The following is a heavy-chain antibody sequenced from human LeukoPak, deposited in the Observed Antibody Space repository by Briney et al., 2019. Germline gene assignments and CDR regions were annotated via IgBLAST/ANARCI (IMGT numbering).Heavy chain of an antibody. V-gene: IGHV4-59*01. CDR1: GGSISSYY. CDR3: AARIAAALWFDP. J-gene: IGHJ5*02. Sequence: SETLTLTCTVSGGSISSYYWSWIRQPPGKGLEWIGYIYYSGSTNYNPSLKSRVTISVDTSKNQFSLKLSSVTAADTAVYYCAARIAAALWFDPWGQGTLVTVSS. CDR2: IYYSGST. D-gene: IGHD6-13*01.